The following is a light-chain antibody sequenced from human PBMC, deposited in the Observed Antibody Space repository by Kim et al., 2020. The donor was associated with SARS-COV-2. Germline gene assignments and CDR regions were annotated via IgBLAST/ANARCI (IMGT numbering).Light chain of an antibody. J-gene: IGLJ3*02. CDR1: SLSSYY. V-gene: IGLV3-19*01. CDR3: NSRDSSGNHLPHWV. Sequence: SSELTQDPAVSVALGQTVRITCQGDSLSSYYASWYQQKPGQAPVLVIYGKNNRPLGIPDRFSGSSSGNTASLTITGAQAEDEADYYCNSRDSSGNHLPHWVFGGGTQLTVL. CDR2: GKN.